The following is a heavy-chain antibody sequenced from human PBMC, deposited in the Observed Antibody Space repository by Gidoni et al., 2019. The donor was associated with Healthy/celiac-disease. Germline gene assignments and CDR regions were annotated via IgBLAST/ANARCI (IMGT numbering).Heavy chain of an antibody. D-gene: IGHD3-10*01. Sequence: EVQLVESGGGLVQPGGSLRLSCAASGFTFSSYSMNWVRQAPGKGLEWVSYISSSSSTIYYADSVKGRFTISRDNAKNSLYLQMNSLRAEDTAVYYCARDLDGSGSGWNYYYGMDVWGQGTTVTVSS. V-gene: IGHV3-48*01. CDR3: ARDLDGSGSGWNYYYGMDV. J-gene: IGHJ6*02. CDR1: GFTFSSYS. CDR2: ISSSSSTI.